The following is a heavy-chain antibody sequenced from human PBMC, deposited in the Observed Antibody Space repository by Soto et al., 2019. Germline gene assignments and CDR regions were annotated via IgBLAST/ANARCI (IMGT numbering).Heavy chain of an antibody. CDR3: ARDRSCSSSNCYRWFDP. CDR2: ISGSSDII. CDR1: GVTLSFYS. J-gene: IGHJ5*02. D-gene: IGHD2-2*01. Sequence: GGSLRLSCAASGVTLSFYSMNWVRQAPGKGLEWISYISGSSDIIYYADSVKGRFTISRDNAKNSLYLQMNNLRAEDTAVYYCARDRSCSSSNCYRWFDPWGQGTLVTVSS. V-gene: IGHV3-48*01.